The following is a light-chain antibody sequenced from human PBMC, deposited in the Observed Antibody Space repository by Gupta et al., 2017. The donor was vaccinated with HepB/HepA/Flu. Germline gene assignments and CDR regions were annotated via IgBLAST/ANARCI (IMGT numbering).Light chain of an antibody. CDR1: QSISSY. CDR2: AAS. CDR3: QQSYSTPA. V-gene: IGKV1-39*01. Sequence: DIQMTQSPSSLSASVGDRVTITCRASQSISSYLNWYQQKPGKAPKLLIYAASSLQSGVPSRFSGSGSGTDFTLTSSRRQPEDFANYYCQQSYSTPAFGQGTKVEIK. J-gene: IGKJ1*01.